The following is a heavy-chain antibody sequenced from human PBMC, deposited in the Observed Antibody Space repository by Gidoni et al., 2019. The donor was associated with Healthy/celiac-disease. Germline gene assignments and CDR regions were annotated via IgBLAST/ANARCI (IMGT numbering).Heavy chain of an antibody. D-gene: IGHD6-19*01. Sequence: QVQLVESGGGVVQPGRSLRLSCAASGFTFSSYAMHWVRQAPGKGLEWVAVISYDGSNKYYADSVKGRFTISRDNSKNTLYLQMNSLRAEDTAVYYCARDGMAGPEGLAEYFQHWGQGTLVTVSS. CDR3: ARDGMAGPEGLAEYFQH. CDR1: GFTFSSYA. J-gene: IGHJ1*01. CDR2: ISYDGSNK. V-gene: IGHV3-30-3*01.